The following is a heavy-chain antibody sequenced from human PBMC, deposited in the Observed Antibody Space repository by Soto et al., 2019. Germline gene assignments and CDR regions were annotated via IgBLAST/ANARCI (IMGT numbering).Heavy chain of an antibody. J-gene: IGHJ4*02. CDR2: IYHSEST. V-gene: IGHV4-4*02. Sequence: PSETLSLTCAVSGDSVTSSNLWSWVRQPPGKGLEWIGEIYHSESTNYNPSLKSRVTMSIDKSKNQFSLKLTSVTAADTAVYFCARYDFGIFDYWGQGTLVTVYS. D-gene: IGHD4-17*01. CDR1: GDSVTSSNL. CDR3: ARYDFGIFDY.